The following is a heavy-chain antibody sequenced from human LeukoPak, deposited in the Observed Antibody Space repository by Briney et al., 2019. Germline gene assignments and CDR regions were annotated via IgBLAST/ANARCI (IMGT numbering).Heavy chain of an antibody. J-gene: IGHJ4*02. Sequence: GGSLRLSCAASGFTFSSYGMHWGREAPGKGRGGGAGIWYDGSKKYYADSVTGRFTIPRDNSKNTLYLQMNSLRAEDTAVYYCARDRLRYFDYWGPGPLVTVSS. V-gene: IGHV3-33*01. CDR2: IWYDGSKK. CDR3: ARDRLRYFDY. CDR1: GFTFSSYG. D-gene: IGHD3-9*01.